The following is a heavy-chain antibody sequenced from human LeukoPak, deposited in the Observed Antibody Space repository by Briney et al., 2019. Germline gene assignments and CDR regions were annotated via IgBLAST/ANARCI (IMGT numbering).Heavy chain of an antibody. CDR2: ISAYNGNT. V-gene: IGHV1-18*01. Sequence: QAXGQGLEWXGWISAYNGNTNYAQKLQGRVTMTTDTSTSTAYMELRSLRSDDTAVYYCARGVWFGELSDDYWGQGTLVTVSS. CDR3: ARGVWFGELSDDY. D-gene: IGHD3-10*01. J-gene: IGHJ4*02.